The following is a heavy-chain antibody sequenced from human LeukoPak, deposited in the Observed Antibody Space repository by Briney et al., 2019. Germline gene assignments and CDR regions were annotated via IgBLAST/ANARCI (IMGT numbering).Heavy chain of an antibody. D-gene: IGHD6-19*01. CDR2: INHSGST. CDR1: GGSFSGYY. Sequence: PSETLSLTCAVYGGSFSGYYWSWIRQPPGKGLEWIGEINHSGSTNYNPSLKSRVTISVDTSKNQFSLRLSSVTAADTAVYYCARAIAVVGFDYWGQGTLVTVSS. V-gene: IGHV4-34*01. CDR3: ARAIAVVGFDY. J-gene: IGHJ4*02.